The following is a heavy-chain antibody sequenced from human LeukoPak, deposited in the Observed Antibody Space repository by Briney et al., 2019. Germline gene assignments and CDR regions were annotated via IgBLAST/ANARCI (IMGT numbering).Heavy chain of an antibody. J-gene: IGHJ5*02. V-gene: IGHV4-34*01. CDR2: INHSGST. CDR1: GGSFSGYY. CDR3: ARHPTVTTFPWFDP. Sequence: SETLSLTCVIYGGSFSGYYWSWIRQPPGKGLEWIGEINHSGSTNYNPSLKSRVTLSVDTSKNQFSLKLSSVTAADTAVYYCARHPTVTTFPWFDPWGQGTLVTVSS. D-gene: IGHD4-17*01.